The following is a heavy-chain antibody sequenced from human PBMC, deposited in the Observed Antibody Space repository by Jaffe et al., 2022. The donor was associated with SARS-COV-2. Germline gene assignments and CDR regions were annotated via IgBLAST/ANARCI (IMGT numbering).Heavy chain of an antibody. CDR1: GGNIIGSTYY. V-gene: IGHV4-39*01. D-gene: IGHD3-16*02. CDR2: INYSGSA. CDR3: AGHKLKGGIVY. Sequence: QMQLQQSGPGLVKPSETLSLICSVSGGNIIGSTYYWGWIRQPPGKGLEWIGSINYSGSAYYKGSLKSRLTISVDTFKNQFSLKLRSVAAADTAMYFCAGHKLKGGIVYWGQGTLVAVSS. J-gene: IGHJ4*02.